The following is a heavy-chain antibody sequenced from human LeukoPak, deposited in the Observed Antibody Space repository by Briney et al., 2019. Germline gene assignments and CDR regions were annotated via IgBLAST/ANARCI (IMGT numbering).Heavy chain of an antibody. D-gene: IGHD6-13*01. CDR2: IYYSGST. V-gene: IGHV4-59*08. Sequence: SATLSLTCTVSGGSISSYYWSWIRQPPGKGLEWIGYIYYSGSTNYNPSLKSRVTISVDTSKNQFSLKLSSVTAADTAVYYCARQQYSSSWPFDFWGQGTLVTVSS. J-gene: IGHJ4*02. CDR1: GGSISSYY. CDR3: ARQQYSSSWPFDF.